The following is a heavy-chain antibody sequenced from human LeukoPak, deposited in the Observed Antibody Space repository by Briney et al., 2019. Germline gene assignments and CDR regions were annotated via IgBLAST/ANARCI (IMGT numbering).Heavy chain of an antibody. CDR2: INNEGGDI. Sequence: GGSLRLSCAASGFTFSSCWMSWVRQFPGRGLEWVAHINNEGGDIQYVDSVKGRFTISRDNAKDSLYLQMNSLRAEDTAVYYCARGRSYYDSSGYDFDYWGQGTLVTVSS. CDR3: ARGRSYYDSSGYDFDY. CDR1: GFTFSSCW. J-gene: IGHJ4*02. V-gene: IGHV3-7*03. D-gene: IGHD3-22*01.